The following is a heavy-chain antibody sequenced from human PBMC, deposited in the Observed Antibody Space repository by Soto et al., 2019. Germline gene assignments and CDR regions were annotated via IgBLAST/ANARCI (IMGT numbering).Heavy chain of an antibody. V-gene: IGHV1-18*04. CDR1: GYTFTSYG. Sequence: ASVKVSCKASGYTFTSYGISWVRQAPGQGLEWMGWISAYNGNTNYAQKLQGRVTMTTDTSTGTAYMELRSLRSDDAAVYYCARLSGGYYGSGSYYNSLFDYWGQGTLVTVSS. CDR2: ISAYNGNT. CDR3: ARLSGGYYGSGSYYNSLFDY. D-gene: IGHD3-10*01. J-gene: IGHJ4*02.